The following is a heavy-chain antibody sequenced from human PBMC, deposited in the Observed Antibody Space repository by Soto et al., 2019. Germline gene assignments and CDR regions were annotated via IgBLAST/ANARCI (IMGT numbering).Heavy chain of an antibody. J-gene: IGHJ4*02. CDR3: AKDQGRYLESSSSHY. CDR2: ISGSGGST. V-gene: IGHV3-23*01. CDR1: GFTFSSYA. D-gene: IGHD6-6*01. Sequence: EVQLLESGGGLVQPGGSLRLSCAASGFTFSSYAMSWVRQAPGKGLEWVSAISGSGGSTYYADSVKGRFTISRVNSKNTLYLQMNSLRAEDTAVYYCAKDQGRYLESSSSHYCGQGPLVTVSS.